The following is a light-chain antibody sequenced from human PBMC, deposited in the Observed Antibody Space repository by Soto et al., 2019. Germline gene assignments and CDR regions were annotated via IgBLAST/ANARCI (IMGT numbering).Light chain of an antibody. J-gene: IGKJ5*01. CDR2: DAS. Sequence: EIVMTQSPATLSASPGETATLSCRSSQGVLSSRAWYQQKPGQAPRLLIYDASNRATGIPARFSGSGSGTDFTLTISSLEPEDFAVYYCQQRSNWPPITFGQGTRLEIK. CDR3: QQRSNWPPIT. V-gene: IGKV3-11*01. CDR1: QGVLSS.